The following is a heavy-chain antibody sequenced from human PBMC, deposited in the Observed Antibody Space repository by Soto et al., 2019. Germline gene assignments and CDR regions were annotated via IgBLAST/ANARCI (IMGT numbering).Heavy chain of an antibody. V-gene: IGHV3-23*01. D-gene: IGHD3-16*01. CDR2: ISGSGGST. Sequence: GGSLRLSCAASGFTFSSYAMSWVRQAPGKGLEWVSAISGSGGSTYYADSVKGRFTISRDNSKNTLYLQMNSLRAEDTAVYYCAKSGYDYVWGSYDHYYGMDVWGQGTTVTVS. CDR3: AKSGYDYVWGSYDHYYGMDV. CDR1: GFTFSSYA. J-gene: IGHJ6*02.